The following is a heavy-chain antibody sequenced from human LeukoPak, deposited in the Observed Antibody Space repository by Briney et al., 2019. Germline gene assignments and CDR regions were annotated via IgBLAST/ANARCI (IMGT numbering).Heavy chain of an antibody. CDR3: ARVQGYYYASGSSYYFDY. CDR1: GFTFSSYW. Sequence: GGSLRQSCAASGFTFSSYWMSWVRQAPGKGRDGVANIKQDGREKYYVDSVKGRFTISRDNAKNSLYLQMNSLRAEDTAVYYCARVQGYYYASGSSYYFDYWGQGPLVTVSS. V-gene: IGHV3-7*01. J-gene: IGHJ4*02. D-gene: IGHD3-10*01. CDR2: IKQDGREK.